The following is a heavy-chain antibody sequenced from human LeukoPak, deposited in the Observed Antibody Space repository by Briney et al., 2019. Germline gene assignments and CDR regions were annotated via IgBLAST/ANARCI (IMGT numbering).Heavy chain of an antibody. CDR1: GFTFSSYS. CDR3: ARKYCSTTSCLFDY. J-gene: IGHJ4*02. D-gene: IGHD2-2*01. CDR2: ISSSGSTI. V-gene: IGHV3-48*04. Sequence: GGSLRLSCAASGFTFSSYSMNWVRQAPGKGLEWISYISSSGSTIQSADSVKGRFTISRDNDKNSLYLQMNSLRAEDTALYYCARKYCSTTSCLFDYWGQGTLVTVSS.